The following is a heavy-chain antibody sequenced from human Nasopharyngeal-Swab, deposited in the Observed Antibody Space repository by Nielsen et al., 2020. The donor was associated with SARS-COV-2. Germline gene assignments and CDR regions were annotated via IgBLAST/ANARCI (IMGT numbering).Heavy chain of an antibody. V-gene: IGHV5-51*01. Sequence: GESLKISCKGSGYSFTSYWIGWVRQMPGKGLEWMGIIYPGDSDTRYSPSFQGQVTISADKSISTAYLQRSSLKASDTAMYYCARLPPHGSYYYYGMDVWGQGTTVTVSS. CDR3: ARLPPHGSYYYYGMDV. J-gene: IGHJ6*02. CDR2: IYPGDSDT. CDR1: GYSFTSYW. D-gene: IGHD2-15*01.